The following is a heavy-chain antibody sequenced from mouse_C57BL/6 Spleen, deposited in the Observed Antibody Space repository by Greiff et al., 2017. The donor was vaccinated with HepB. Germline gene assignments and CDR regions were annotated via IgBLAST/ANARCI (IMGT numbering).Heavy chain of an antibody. J-gene: IGHJ3*01. D-gene: IGHD1-1*01. V-gene: IGHV3-6*01. CDR2: ISYDGSN. Sequence: EVKVEESGPGLVKPSQSLSLTCSVTGYSITSGYYWNWIRQFPGNKLEWMGYISYDGSNNYNPSLKNRISITRDTSKNQFFLKLNSVTTEDTATYYCARGYYGNPFAYWGQGTLVTVSA. CDR1: GYSITSGYY. CDR3: ARGYYGNPFAY.